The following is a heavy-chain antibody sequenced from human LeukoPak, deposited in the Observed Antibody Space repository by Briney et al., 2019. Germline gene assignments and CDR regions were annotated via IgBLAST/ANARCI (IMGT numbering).Heavy chain of an antibody. CDR2: IKQDGSEK. CDR1: GFTFSSYW. V-gene: IGHV3-7*05. J-gene: IGHJ6*02. D-gene: IGHD6-6*01. Sequence: PGRSLRLSCAASGFTFSSYWMSWVRQAPGKGLEWVANIKQDGSEKYYVDSVKGRFTISRDNAKKSPYLQMNSLRAEDTAAYYCARDPYSSTWSYGMAVWGQGTTVTVSS. CDR3: ARDPYSSTWSYGMAV.